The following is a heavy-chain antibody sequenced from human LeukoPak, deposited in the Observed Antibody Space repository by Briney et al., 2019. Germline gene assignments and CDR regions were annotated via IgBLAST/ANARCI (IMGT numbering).Heavy chain of an antibody. CDR1: GFTFSSYW. D-gene: IGHD5-18*01. V-gene: IGHV3-7*02. CDR2: IKQDGSEK. Sequence: PGGSLRLSCAASGFTFSSYWISWARQAPGKGLEWVANIKQDGSEKYYVDSVKGRFTISRDNAKNSLYLQMNSLRAEDTAVYYCARGIQLWAFPFDYWGQGTLVTVSS. CDR3: ARGIQLWAFPFDY. J-gene: IGHJ4*02.